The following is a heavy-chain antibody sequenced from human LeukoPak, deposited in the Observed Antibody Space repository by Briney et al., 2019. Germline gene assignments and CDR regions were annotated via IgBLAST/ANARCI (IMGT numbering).Heavy chain of an antibody. CDR1: GGSINSYY. J-gene: IGHJ4*02. V-gene: IGHV4-59*01. CDR3: ARDPPGSGSYYDY. Sequence: SETLSLTCTVSGGSINSYYWSWIRQPPGKELECIGYIYYTGSTNYNPSLKSRVTISVDTSKNQFSLKLSSVTAADTAVYYCARDPPGSGSYYDYWGQGTLVTVSS. CDR2: IYYTGST. D-gene: IGHD3-10*01.